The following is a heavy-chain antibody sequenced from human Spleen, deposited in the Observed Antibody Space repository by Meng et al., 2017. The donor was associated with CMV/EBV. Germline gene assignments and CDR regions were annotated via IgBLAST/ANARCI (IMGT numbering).Heavy chain of an antibody. CDR1: GGSISSGDYY. V-gene: IGHV4-30-4*08. Sequence: QLQLTESGPGLLKPSQTLSLTCTVSGGSISSGDYYWSWIRQPPGKGLEWIVYIYYSGSTYYNPSLKSRVTISVDTSKNQFPLKLSSVTAADTAVYYCASQGYGNSGYQLSDYCGQGTLVTVSS. J-gene: IGHJ4*02. CDR2: IYYSGST. CDR3: ASQGYGNSGYQLSDY. D-gene: IGHD3-22*01.